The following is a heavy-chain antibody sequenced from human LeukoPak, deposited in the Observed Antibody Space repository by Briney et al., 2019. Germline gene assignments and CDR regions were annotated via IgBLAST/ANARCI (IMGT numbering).Heavy chain of an antibody. Sequence: GGSLRLSCAASGFTFSSYAMHWVRQAPGKGLEWVAVISYDGSNKYYADSVKGRFTISRDNSKNTLYLQMNSLRAEDTAAYYCAPVPELELPAFDIWGQGTMVTVSS. J-gene: IGHJ3*02. V-gene: IGHV3-30-3*01. CDR3: APVPELELPAFDI. D-gene: IGHD1-7*01. CDR2: ISYDGSNK. CDR1: GFTFSSYA.